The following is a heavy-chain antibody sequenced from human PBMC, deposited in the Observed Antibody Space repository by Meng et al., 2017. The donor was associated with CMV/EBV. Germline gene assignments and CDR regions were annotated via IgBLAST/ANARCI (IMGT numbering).Heavy chain of an antibody. CDR3: AGGFCRGGSCSQTEFDY. Sequence: ASLKVSCKASGYTFTSYDINWVRQATGQGLEWMGWINPYNGNTKYAQNIQGRVTMTTDTSTSTAYMELRNLRTDDTAVYYFAGGFCRGGSCSQTEFDYWGQGTLVTVSS. CDR2: INPYNGNT. V-gene: IGHV1-18*01. CDR1: GYTFTSYD. J-gene: IGHJ4*02. D-gene: IGHD2-15*01.